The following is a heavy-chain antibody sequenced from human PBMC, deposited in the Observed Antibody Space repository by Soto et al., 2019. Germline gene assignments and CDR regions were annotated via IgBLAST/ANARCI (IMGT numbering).Heavy chain of an antibody. CDR2: IVPRFGSP. CDR3: ARDGIHLRLGKYSFNPMGV. J-gene: IGHJ6*02. Sequence: QVQLVQSGAEMTKPGSSLRVSCKASGGTVSDFAFSWVRQAPGQGLELMGGIVPRFGSPNYAQKFGGRVTITADTSTSTVYMVLSSLRFDDTAVYFCARDGIHLRLGKYSFNPMGVWGQGTTITVSS. V-gene: IGHV1-69*06. CDR1: GGTVSDFA. D-gene: IGHD3-16*01.